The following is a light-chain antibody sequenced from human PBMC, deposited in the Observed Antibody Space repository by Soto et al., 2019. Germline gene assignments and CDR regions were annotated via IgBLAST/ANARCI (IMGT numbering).Light chain of an antibody. CDR1: QTFGSSY. CDR2: GAS. CDR3: QQYGSSPIT. V-gene: IGKV3-20*01. J-gene: IGKJ5*01. Sequence: EIVLTQSPGTLSLSPGERATLSCRASQTFGSSYLAWYQQKPGQAPRLLIYGASSRATGIPDRFSGSGSGTDFTLTISRLEPEDFAVYYCQQYGSSPITFGQGTRLEMK.